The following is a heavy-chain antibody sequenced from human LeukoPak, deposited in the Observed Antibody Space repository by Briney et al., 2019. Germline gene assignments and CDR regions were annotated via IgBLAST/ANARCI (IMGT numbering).Heavy chain of an antibody. V-gene: IGHV3-48*02. J-gene: IGHJ4*02. Sequence: GGSLRLSCAASGFTFSSYSMNWVRQAPGKGLEWVSYISSSSSTIYYADSVKGRFTISRDNAKNSLYLQMNSLRDEDTAVYYCARDSRQLVTDPEGTPDYWGQGTLVTVSS. CDR2: ISSSSSTI. D-gene: IGHD6-6*01. CDR1: GFTFSSYS. CDR3: ARDSRQLVTDPEGTPDY.